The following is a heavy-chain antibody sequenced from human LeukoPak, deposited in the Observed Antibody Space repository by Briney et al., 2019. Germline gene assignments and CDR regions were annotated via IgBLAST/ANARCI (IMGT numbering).Heavy chain of an antibody. V-gene: IGHV3-33*01. Sequence: GRSLRLSCAASGFTFSSYGMHWVRQAPGKGLEWVAVIWYDGSNKYYADSVKGRFTISRDNSKNTLYLQMNSLRAEDTAVYYCARQNYDFWSGHYGNYYYGMDVWGQGTTVTVSS. CDR3: ARQNYDFWSGHYGNYYYGMDV. J-gene: IGHJ6*02. CDR1: GFTFSSYG. D-gene: IGHD3-3*01. CDR2: IWYDGSNK.